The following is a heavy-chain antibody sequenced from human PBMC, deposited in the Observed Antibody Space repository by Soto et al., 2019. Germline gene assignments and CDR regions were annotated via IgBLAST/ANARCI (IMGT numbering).Heavy chain of an antibody. J-gene: IGHJ6*02. CDR3: ASWSAWNPLYYHGMDV. CDR2: VSANNGHT. CDR1: GFTFSNYG. V-gene: IGHV1-18*01. D-gene: IGHD1-1*01. Sequence: ASVKVSCKASGFTFSNYGLNWVRQAPGQGLEWMGWVSANNGHTNYAQNLQGRVSMTTDTSTCTVYMHLSGLTSGDTATYYCASWSAWNPLYYHGMDVWGQGTTVTVSS.